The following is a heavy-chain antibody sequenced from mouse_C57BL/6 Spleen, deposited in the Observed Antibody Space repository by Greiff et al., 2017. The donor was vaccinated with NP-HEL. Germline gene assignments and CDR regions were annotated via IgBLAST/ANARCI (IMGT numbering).Heavy chain of an antibody. Sequence: VQLQQSGPGLVKPSPSLSLTCSVTGYSITSGYYWNWIRQFPGNKLEWMGYISYDGSTNYNPSLKNRISITRDTSKNQFFLKLNSVTTEDTATYYCARGSDGYPWYFDVWGTGTTVTVSS. V-gene: IGHV3-6*01. CDR3: ARGSDGYPWYFDV. J-gene: IGHJ1*03. CDR1: GYSITSGYY. D-gene: IGHD2-3*01. CDR2: ISYDGST.